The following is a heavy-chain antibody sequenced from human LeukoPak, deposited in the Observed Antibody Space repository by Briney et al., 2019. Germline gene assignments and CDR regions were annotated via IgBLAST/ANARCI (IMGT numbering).Heavy chain of an antibody. Sequence: ASVKVSCKAFGYTFSSYAISWVRQAPGQGLEWMGGIIPIFGTANYAQKFQGRVTITADESTSTAYMELSSLRSEDTAVYYCARDSIPSSGYSYWGQGTLVTVSS. CDR3: ARDSIPSSGYSY. CDR1: GYTFSSYA. J-gene: IGHJ4*02. CDR2: IIPIFGTA. V-gene: IGHV1-69*13. D-gene: IGHD3-22*01.